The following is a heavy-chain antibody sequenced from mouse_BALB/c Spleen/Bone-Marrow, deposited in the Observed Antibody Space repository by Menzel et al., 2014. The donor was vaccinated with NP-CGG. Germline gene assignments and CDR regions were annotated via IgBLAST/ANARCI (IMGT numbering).Heavy chain of an antibody. V-gene: IGHV6-6*02. Sequence: EVMLVESGGGLVQPGGSMKLSCVASGFTFSSYWMSWVRQSPEKGLEWVAVIRLKSDNYAKHYAESVKGKFTISRDDSKSRLYLQMNSLRAEDTGIYYCSGWDQFAFWGQGTLVTVSA. D-gene: IGHD4-1*01. CDR3: SGWDQFAF. CDR1: GFTFSSYW. CDR2: IRLKSDNYAK. J-gene: IGHJ3*01.